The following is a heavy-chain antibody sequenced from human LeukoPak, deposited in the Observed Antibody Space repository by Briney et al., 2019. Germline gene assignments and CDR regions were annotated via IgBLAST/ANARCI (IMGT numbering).Heavy chain of an antibody. D-gene: IGHD1-26*01. J-gene: IGHJ4*02. Sequence: PSETLSLTCAVSGGSILTTNWWSWVRQPPGKGLEWIGEVHLSGASNYNPSLKSRVNMSIDKSKNQLSLELTSVTAADTAIYCTRESGAFSPFGFWGQGTLVTVSS. CDR2: VHLSGAS. CDR1: GGSILTTNW. V-gene: IGHV4-4*02. CDR3: RESGAFSPFGF.